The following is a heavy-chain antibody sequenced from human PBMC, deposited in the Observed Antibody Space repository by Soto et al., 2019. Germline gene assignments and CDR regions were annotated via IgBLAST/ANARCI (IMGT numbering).Heavy chain of an antibody. CDR3: ARTGVGYVWGSYRYLYYFDY. J-gene: IGHJ4*02. Sequence: QVQLQESGPGLVKPSDTLSLTCAVSGYSISSSNWWGWIRQPPGKGLEWIGYIYYSGSTYYNPSLKSRVTMSVDTSKNQFSLKLSSVTAVDTAVYYCARTGVGYVWGSYRYLYYFDYWGQGTLVTVSS. CDR1: GYSISSSNW. D-gene: IGHD3-16*02. CDR2: IYYSGST. V-gene: IGHV4-28*01.